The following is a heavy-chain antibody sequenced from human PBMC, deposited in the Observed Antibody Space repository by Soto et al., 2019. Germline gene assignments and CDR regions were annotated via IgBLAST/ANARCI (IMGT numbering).Heavy chain of an antibody. V-gene: IGHV3-30*18. CDR3: AKEDPSGRYSLDY. CDR1: GFTFSGYG. D-gene: IGHD1-26*01. J-gene: IGHJ4*02. CDR2: ISYYGTNE. Sequence: QVQLVESGGGVVQPGRSLRLSCEASGFTFSGYGMHWVRQAPGKGLEWVAVISYYGTNEYYEDSVKGRFTISRDNSKNTLYLPMTSLRIEDTAVYFCAKEDPSGRYSLDYWGQGSQVTVSS.